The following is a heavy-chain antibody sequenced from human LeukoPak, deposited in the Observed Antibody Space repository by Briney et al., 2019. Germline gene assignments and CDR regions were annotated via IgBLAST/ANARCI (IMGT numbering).Heavy chain of an antibody. CDR2: ISSASNTI. CDR3: ARDGWFGDYNWFDP. D-gene: IGHD3-10*01. CDR1: GFTFSSYI. J-gene: IGHJ5*02. Sequence: QPGESLRLSCAASGFTFSSYIMNWVRQAPGKGLEWVSYISSASNTIYYAASVKGRFTISRDNAKNSLYLQMNSLRAEDTAMYYCARDGWFGDYNWFDPWGQGTLVTVSS. V-gene: IGHV3-48*01.